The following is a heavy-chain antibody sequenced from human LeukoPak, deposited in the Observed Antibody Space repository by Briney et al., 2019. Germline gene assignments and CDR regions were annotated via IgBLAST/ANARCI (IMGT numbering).Heavy chain of an antibody. CDR1: GFTFDDYG. Sequence: GGSLRLSCAASGFTFDDYGMSWVRQAPGKGLEWVSGINWNGGSTGYADSVKGRFTISRDNAKNSLYLQMNSLRAEDTALYHCAREGYYDFWSGYYTRFNAFDIWGQGTMVTVSS. V-gene: IGHV3-20*01. J-gene: IGHJ3*02. CDR3: AREGYYDFWSGYYTRFNAFDI. CDR2: INWNGGST. D-gene: IGHD3-3*01.